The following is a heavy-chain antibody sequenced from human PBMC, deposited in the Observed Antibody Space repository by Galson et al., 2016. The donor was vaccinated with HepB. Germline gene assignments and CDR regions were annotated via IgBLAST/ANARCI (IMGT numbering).Heavy chain of an antibody. CDR3: ARDQSPTADYYYDAFDI. D-gene: IGHD3-22*01. V-gene: IGHV3-7*03. CDR2: INKDAIKK. J-gene: IGHJ3*02. Sequence: SLRLSCAASGFTFSSYWMTWVRQAPGKGRAWLPNINKDAIKKYYLDSVEGRFTISRDNAKNSLYLQMNSLRAEDMAVYYCARDQSPTADYYYDAFDIWGQGTMVTVSS. CDR1: GFTFSSYW.